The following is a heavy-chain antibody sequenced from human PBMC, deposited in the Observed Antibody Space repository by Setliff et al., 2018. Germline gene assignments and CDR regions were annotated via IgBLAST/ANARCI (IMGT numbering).Heavy chain of an antibody. D-gene: IGHD3-22*01. J-gene: IGHJ4*02. CDR2: IYTSGST. CDR1: GGSISSGSYY. CDR3: ARGPVMIVATGYFDY. V-gene: IGHV4-61*02. Sequence: TLSLTCTVPGGSISSGSYYWSWIRQPAGKGLEWIGRIYTSGSTNYNPSLKSRVTISVDTSKNQFSLKLSSVTAADTAVYYCARGPVMIVATGYFDYWGQGTLVTVSS.